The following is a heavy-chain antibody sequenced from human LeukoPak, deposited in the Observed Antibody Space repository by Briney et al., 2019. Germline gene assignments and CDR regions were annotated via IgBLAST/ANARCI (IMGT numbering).Heavy chain of an antibody. J-gene: IGHJ4*02. Sequence: GGSLRPSCAASGFTFSSYWMSWVRQAPGKGLEWVANIKQDGSEKYYVDSVKGRFTISRDNAENSLYLQMNSLRAEDTALYYCARKRPNYFDYWGQGTLVTVSS. CDR1: GFTFSSYW. CDR3: ARKRPNYFDY. V-gene: IGHV3-7*01. CDR2: IKQDGSEK.